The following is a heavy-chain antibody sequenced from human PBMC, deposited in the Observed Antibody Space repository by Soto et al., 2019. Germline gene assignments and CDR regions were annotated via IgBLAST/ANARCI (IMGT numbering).Heavy chain of an antibody. J-gene: IGHJ4*02. V-gene: IGHV4-34*01. Sequence: SETLSLTCAFYNVSFSNYYWTCIRHPPGKGLEWIGEISHSGSTHYIPALKSRLTISVDTSKNQLSLNLKSVTAADKGVYYCARGRITPMVGGINRLALFQYWGQGTLVNVS. CDR1: NVSFSNYY. CDR2: ISHSGST. CDR3: ARGRITPMVGGINRLALFQY. D-gene: IGHD3-10*01.